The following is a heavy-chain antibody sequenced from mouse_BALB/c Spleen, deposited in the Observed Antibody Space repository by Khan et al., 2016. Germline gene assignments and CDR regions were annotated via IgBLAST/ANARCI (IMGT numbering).Heavy chain of an antibody. CDR3: ARDGNYRYYAMDY. V-gene: IGHV1-9*01. D-gene: IGHD2-1*01. CDR2: ILPGSGST. CDR1: GYTFSSYW. J-gene: IGHJ4*01. Sequence: QVQLQQSGAELMKPGASVKISCKATGYTFSSYWIEWVKQRPGHGLEWIGEILPGSGSTNYNEKFKGKATFTADTSSNNAYMQLSSLTSEDSAVYYWARDGNYRYYAMDYWGQGTSVTVSS.